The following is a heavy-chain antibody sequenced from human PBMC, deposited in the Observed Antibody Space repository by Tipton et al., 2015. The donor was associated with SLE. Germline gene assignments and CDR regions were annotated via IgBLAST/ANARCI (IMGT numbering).Heavy chain of an antibody. Sequence: TLSLTCAVSGYFISSGYYWGWIRQPPGKGLEWIGIAYHSGSTYYNPSLMSRVTMSVDTSKNQFSLKVNSVTAADTAVYYCARSEAAAGVLNWFDPWGQGTLVTVSS. D-gene: IGHD1-14*01. J-gene: IGHJ5*02. CDR2: AYHSGST. V-gene: IGHV4-38-2*01. CDR3: ARSEAAAGVLNWFDP. CDR1: GYFISSGYY.